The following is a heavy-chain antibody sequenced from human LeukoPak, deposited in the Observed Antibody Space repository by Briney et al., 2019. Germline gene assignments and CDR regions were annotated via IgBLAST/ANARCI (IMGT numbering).Heavy chain of an antibody. V-gene: IGHV3-9*03. Sequence: KPGGSLRLSCAASGFTFDDHAMHWVRQAPGKGLEWVSGISWNSGSIGYADSVKGRFTISRDNAKNSLYLQMNSLRGEDMALYYCAKGLVGSSIADFFDYWGQGILVTVSS. CDR2: ISWNSGSI. D-gene: IGHD6-6*01. CDR3: AKGLVGSSIADFFDY. J-gene: IGHJ4*02. CDR1: GFTFDDHA.